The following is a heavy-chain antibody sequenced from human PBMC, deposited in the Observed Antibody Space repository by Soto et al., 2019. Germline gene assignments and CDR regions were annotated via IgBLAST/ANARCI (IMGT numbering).Heavy chain of an antibody. Sequence: QMQLVQSGPEVKKPGTSVKVSCKASGFTFTSSAVQWVRQARGQRLEWIGWIVVGSGNTNYAQKFQERVTITRDMSTSTAYMELSSLRSEDTAVYYCAAVPGLDGPAAVDYFDYWGQGTLVTVSS. J-gene: IGHJ4*02. D-gene: IGHD2-2*01. CDR2: IVVGSGNT. CDR3: AAVPGLDGPAAVDYFDY. V-gene: IGHV1-58*01. CDR1: GFTFTSSA.